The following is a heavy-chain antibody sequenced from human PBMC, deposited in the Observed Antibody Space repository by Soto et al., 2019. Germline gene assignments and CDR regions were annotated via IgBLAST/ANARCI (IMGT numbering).Heavy chain of an antibody. CDR3: AREPGSSSSGLWGFDP. CDR1: GCTFSSYA. CDR2: IISIFGTA. D-gene: IGHD6-6*01. Sequence: SVKVSFKASGCTFSSYAISWVRQAPGQGLEWMGGIISIFGTANYAQKFQGRVTITADKSTSTAYMELSSLRSEDTAVYYCAREPGSSSSGLWGFDPWGQGTLVTVSS. J-gene: IGHJ5*02. V-gene: IGHV1-69*06.